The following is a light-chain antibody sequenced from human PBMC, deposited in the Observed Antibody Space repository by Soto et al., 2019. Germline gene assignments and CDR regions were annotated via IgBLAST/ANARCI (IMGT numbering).Light chain of an antibody. V-gene: IGLV1-40*01. CDR1: SSNIGAGYD. Sequence: QPALTQPPSVSGAPGQRVTISCTGSSSNIGAGYDVHGYQQLPGTAPKLLIYGNTNRPSGVPDRFSGSKSGTSASLAITGLQAEDEADYYCQSYDSSLSGYVVFGGGTKLTVL. CDR2: GNT. CDR3: QSYDSSLSGYVV. J-gene: IGLJ2*01.